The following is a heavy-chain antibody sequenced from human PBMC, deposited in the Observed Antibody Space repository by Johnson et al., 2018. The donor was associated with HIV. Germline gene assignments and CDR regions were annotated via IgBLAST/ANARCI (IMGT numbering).Heavy chain of an antibody. J-gene: IGHJ3*02. CDR1: GFTFDDYT. D-gene: IGHD6-6*01. V-gene: IGHV3-9*01. Sequence: VQLVESGGGLVQRGGSLRLSCAASGFTFDDYTMHWVRQAPGKGLEWVSGISWNSGSIGYADSVKGRFTISRDNAKNSLYLQMNSPRAEATALYFWAKLIHEGLVDLVDAFDIWGQGTMVTVSS. CDR3: AKLIHEGLVDLVDAFDI. CDR2: ISWNSGSI.